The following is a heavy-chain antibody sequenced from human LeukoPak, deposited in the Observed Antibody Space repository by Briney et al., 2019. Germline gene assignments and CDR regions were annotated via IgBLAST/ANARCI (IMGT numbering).Heavy chain of an antibody. CDR1: GFTFSSYS. CDR2: ISSSSSYI. J-gene: IGHJ3*02. CDR3: ARDEEVVGAAYAFDI. D-gene: IGHD1-26*01. Sequence: PGGSLRLSCAASGFTFSSYSMNWVRQAPGKGLEWVSSISSSSSYIYYADSVKGRFTISRDNAKNSLYLQMNSLRAEDTAVYYCARDEEVVGAAYAFDIWGQGTMVTVSS. V-gene: IGHV3-21*01.